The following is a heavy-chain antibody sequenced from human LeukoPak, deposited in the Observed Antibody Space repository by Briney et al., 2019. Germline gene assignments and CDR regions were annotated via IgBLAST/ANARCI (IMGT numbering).Heavy chain of an antibody. Sequence: GGSLRLFCAASGFTFSSYSMSWVRQAPGKGLEWVANIKQDGSEKYYVDSVKGRFTISRDNAKNSLYLQMNSLRAEDTAVYYCARARLGYGAIGYWGQGTLVTVSS. CDR2: IKQDGSEK. CDR1: GFTFSSYS. V-gene: IGHV3-7*01. CDR3: ARARLGYGAIGY. D-gene: IGHD4-17*01. J-gene: IGHJ4*02.